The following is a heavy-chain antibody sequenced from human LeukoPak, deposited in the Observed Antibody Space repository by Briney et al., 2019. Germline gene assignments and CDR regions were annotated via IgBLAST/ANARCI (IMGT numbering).Heavy chain of an antibody. CDR2: IIPIFGTA. CDR1: GGTFSSYA. J-gene: IGHJ4*02. D-gene: IGHD3-22*01. Sequence: ASVKVSCKASGGTFSSYAISWVRQAPGQGLEWMGGIIPIFGTANYAQKFQGRVTITADESTSTAYMELSSLRSEDTAVYYCATDSPGYYDSSGHYYFDYWGQGTLVTVSP. V-gene: IGHV1-69*01. CDR3: ATDSPGYYDSSGHYYFDY.